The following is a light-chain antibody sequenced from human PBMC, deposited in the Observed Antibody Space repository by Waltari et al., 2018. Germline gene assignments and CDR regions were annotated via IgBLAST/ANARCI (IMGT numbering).Light chain of an antibody. Sequence: DIVMTQSPAPLSVSPGERVTLSCRASRSFSSHLAWYQQKPGQAPRLLISGTSTRATGIPARFSGSGSGTEFTLTISSLQSEDFAVYYCQQYNNRPYTFGQGTKLEI. CDR2: GTS. J-gene: IGKJ2*01. CDR3: QQYNNRPYT. V-gene: IGKV3-15*01. CDR1: RSFSSH.